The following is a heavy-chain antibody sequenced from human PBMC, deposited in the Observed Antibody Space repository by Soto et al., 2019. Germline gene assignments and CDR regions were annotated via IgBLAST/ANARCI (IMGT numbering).Heavy chain of an antibody. CDR2: VTANGGSI. CDR3: ASLGVGNLANYYYFYAMDV. D-gene: IGHD3-16*01. CDR1: GFTFSVYA. Sequence: EVQLLESGGGFVQPGGSLRLSCAATGFTFSVYAMTWVRQAPGKGLEWVSAVTANGGSIYSADSVKGPFTISRDTSKNTLLRQLISLRAEDPAVYYSASLGVGNLANYYYFYAMDVRGPAPTVTVS. V-gene: IGHV3-23*01. J-gene: IGHJ6*02.